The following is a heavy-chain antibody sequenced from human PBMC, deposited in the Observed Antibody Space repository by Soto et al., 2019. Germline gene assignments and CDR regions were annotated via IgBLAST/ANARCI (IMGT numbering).Heavy chain of an antibody. V-gene: IGHV1-2*04. Sequence: ASVKVSCKASGYTFTGYYMHWVRQAPGQGLEWMGWINPNSGGTNYAQKFQGWVTMTRDTSISTAYMELSRLRSDDTAVYYCARSPPHYYDSSGYYFDYWGQGTLVTVSS. D-gene: IGHD3-22*01. J-gene: IGHJ4*02. CDR2: INPNSGGT. CDR1: GYTFTGYY. CDR3: ARSPPHYYDSSGYYFDY.